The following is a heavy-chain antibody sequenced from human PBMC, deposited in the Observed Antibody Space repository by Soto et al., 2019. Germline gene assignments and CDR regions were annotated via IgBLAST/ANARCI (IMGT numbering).Heavy chain of an antibody. CDR3: ARGIVGVMIDYYYGMDV. D-gene: IGHD3-22*01. J-gene: IGHJ6*02. CDR2: IYSGGST. Sequence: EVQLVESGGGLIQPGGSLRLSCAASGFIVSSNYMSWVRQAPGKGLEWVSLIYSGGSTYYADSVKGRFTISRDNSKNTRYLQMNSLRVEDTAVYYCARGIVGVMIDYYYGMDVWGQGTTVTVSS. V-gene: IGHV3-53*01. CDR1: GFIVSSNY.